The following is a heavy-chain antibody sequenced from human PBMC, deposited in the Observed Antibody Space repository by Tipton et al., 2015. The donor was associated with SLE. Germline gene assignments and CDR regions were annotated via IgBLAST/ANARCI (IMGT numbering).Heavy chain of an antibody. CDR3: ARHVGVAYYYAMDV. V-gene: IGHV4-59*08. Sequence: TLSLTCTVSGGSISGYHWSWLRQPPGKGLEWIGYISYTETTKYNPSLESRVIISVDTSKNQFSLRLSSVTAADTAMYYCARHVGVAYYYAMDVWGQGTLVTVSS. J-gene: IGHJ6*02. CDR1: GGSISGYH. CDR2: ISYTETT. D-gene: IGHD2-15*01.